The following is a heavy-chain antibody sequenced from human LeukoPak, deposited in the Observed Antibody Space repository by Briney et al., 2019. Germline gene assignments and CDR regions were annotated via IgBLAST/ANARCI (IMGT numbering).Heavy chain of an antibody. J-gene: IGHJ6*03. CDR2: IHTSGST. CDR3: ARVEEGYGSGRRENYYYYYMDV. V-gene: IGHV4-4*07. D-gene: IGHD3-10*01. CDR1: GGSISSYY. Sequence: SETLSLTCTVSGGSISSYYWSWIRQPAGKGLEWIGRIHTSGSTNYSPSLKSRVSISVDTSKNQFSLKLSSVTAADTAVYYCARVEEGYGSGRRENYYYYYMDVWGKGTTVTISS.